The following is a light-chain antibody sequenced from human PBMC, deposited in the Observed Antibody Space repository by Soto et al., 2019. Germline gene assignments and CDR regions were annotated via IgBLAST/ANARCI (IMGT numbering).Light chain of an antibody. CDR2: AAS. V-gene: IGKV1-39*01. Sequence: DIRMTQSPSSLSSSVGDRVTITFRPSQSIATYLNWYQQKPGKAPKLLIYAASSLQSGVPSRFSGSGSGTEFTLSISSLQPEDFATYFCQQSYSTPFTFGPGTKVDI. CDR3: QQSYSTPFT. J-gene: IGKJ3*01. CDR1: QSIATY.